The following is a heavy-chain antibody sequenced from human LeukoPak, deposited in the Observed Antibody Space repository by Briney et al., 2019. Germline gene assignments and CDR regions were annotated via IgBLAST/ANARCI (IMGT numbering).Heavy chain of an antibody. D-gene: IGHD3-16*01. Sequence: SETLSLTCTVSGGSISSYYWSWIRQPPGKGLEWIGYIYYSGSTNYNPSLKSRVTISVDTSKNQFSLKLSSVTAADTAVYYCARVKRGLRLGELILDYWGQGTLVTVSS. J-gene: IGHJ4*02. CDR2: IYYSGST. CDR3: ARVKRGLRLGELILDY. V-gene: IGHV4-59*01. CDR1: GGSISSYY.